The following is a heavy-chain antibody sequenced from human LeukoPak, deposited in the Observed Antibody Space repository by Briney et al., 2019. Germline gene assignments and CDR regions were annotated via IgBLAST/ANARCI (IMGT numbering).Heavy chain of an antibody. D-gene: IGHD1-26*01. J-gene: IGHJ4*02. CDR3: AKGADSGGSPPFDY. V-gene: IGHV4-39*07. Sequence: SETLSLTCTVSGGSISSSSYYWGWIRQPPGKGLEWIGSIYYSGSTYYNPSLKSRVTISVDTSKNQFSLKLSSVTAADTAVYHCAKGADSGGSPPFDYWGQGTLVTVSS. CDR1: GGSISSSSYY. CDR2: IYYSGST.